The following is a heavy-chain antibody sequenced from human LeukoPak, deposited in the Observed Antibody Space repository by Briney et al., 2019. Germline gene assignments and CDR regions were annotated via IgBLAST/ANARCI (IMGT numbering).Heavy chain of an antibody. CDR2: VYYSRST. D-gene: IGHD1-26*01. CDR1: GGSISSYY. J-gene: IGHJ4*02. V-gene: IGHV4-59*08. CDR3: ARLGGSYYHVYYFDQ. Sequence: SETLSLTCTVFGGSISSYYWSWVRQPPGKGLEWIGYVYYSRSTDYNPSLKSRVTISVDTSKNQFSLRLTSVTAADTAVYYCARLGGSYYHVYYFDQWGQGTLVTVSS.